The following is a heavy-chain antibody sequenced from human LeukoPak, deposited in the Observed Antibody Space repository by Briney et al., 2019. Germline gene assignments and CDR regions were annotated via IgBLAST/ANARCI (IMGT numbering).Heavy chain of an antibody. J-gene: IGHJ4*02. CDR1: GYTFTGYY. V-gene: IGHV1-18*04. Sequence: GASVKVSCKASGYTFTGYYIHWVRQAPGQGLEWMGWISAYNGNTDYAQNLQGRVTLTTDTSTTTAYMELRSLGSDDTAVYYCARDQSLVAYSSTWFDYWGQGTLVTVSS. CDR3: ARDQSLVAYSSTWFDY. D-gene: IGHD6-13*01. CDR2: ISAYNGNT.